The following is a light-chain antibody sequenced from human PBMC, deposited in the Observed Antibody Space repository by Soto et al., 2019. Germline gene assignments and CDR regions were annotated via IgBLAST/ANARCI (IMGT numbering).Light chain of an antibody. CDR2: GAS. J-gene: IGKJ1*01. Sequence: EIVLTQSPGTLALSPGERATLSCRASQSVSSSYLAWYQQKPGQAPRLLIYGASTRATDIPDRFSGSGSGTAFTLTISRLEPEDFAVYYCQQYGSSRTFGQGTKVEVK. CDR1: QSVSSSY. CDR3: QQYGSSRT. V-gene: IGKV3-20*01.